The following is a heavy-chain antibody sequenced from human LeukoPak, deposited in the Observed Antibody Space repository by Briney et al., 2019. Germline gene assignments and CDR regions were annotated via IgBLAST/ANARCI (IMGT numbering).Heavy chain of an antibody. V-gene: IGHV3-23*01. J-gene: IGHJ4*02. CDR2: ISISGNKI. Sequence: GGSLRLSCVVSGLTFSNRAMTWVRQAPGKGLEWVSSISISGNKILYADSVKGRITISRDNSKNTLFLQMNSLQTEDTGVYFCANELRPNDYWGQGTLVTVS. CDR1: GLTFSNRA. CDR3: ANELRPNDY. D-gene: IGHD4-17*01.